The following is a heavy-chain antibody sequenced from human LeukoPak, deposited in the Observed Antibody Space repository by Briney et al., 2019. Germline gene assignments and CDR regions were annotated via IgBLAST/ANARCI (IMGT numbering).Heavy chain of an antibody. CDR1: GFTVTSHY. D-gene: IGHD1-26*01. CDR3: AKDLLAGFDY. Sequence: PGGSLRLSCAASGFTVTSHYMSWVRQAPGKGLECVSVVYSDGNTYYADSVKGRFTISRDNSKNTLYLQMNSLRAEDTAVYYCAKDLLAGFDYWGQGTLVTVSS. CDR2: VYSDGNT. J-gene: IGHJ4*02. V-gene: IGHV3-53*01.